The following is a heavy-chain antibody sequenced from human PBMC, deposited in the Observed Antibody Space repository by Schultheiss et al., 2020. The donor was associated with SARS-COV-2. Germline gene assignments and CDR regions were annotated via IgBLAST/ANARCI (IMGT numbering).Heavy chain of an antibody. CDR1: GFDFSNIW. D-gene: IGHD3-22*01. J-gene: IGHJ3*01. CDR2: INENGRER. Sequence: GGSLRLSCAASGFDFSNIWMTWVRQAPGKGLERVANINENGRERSYLDSVRGRFTISRDNAKNSLYLQMNDLRAEDTAVYYCGLSDDSSGYSLRGWGQGTMVTVSS. CDR3: GLSDDSSGYSLRG. V-gene: IGHV3-7*02.